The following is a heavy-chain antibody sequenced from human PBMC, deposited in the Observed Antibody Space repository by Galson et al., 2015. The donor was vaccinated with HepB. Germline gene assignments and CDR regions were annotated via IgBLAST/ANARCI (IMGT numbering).Heavy chain of an antibody. V-gene: IGHV1-2*02. J-gene: IGHJ4*02. Sequence: SVKVSCKASGYTFIDYYIYWVRQAPGQGLEWMGWVNPNSGGTNYAQKFQGRVTLTRDTSISTACMELSSLRSDDTAVYYCARRSWGNDAFDIWGQGTLVTVSS. D-gene: IGHD1-1*01. CDR1: GYTFIDYY. CDR2: VNPNSGGT. CDR3: ARRSWGNDAFDI.